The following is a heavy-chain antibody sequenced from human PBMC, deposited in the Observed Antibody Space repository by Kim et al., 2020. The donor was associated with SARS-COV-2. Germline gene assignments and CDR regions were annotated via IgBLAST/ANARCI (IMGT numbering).Heavy chain of an antibody. Sequence: SETLSLTCTVSGGSIDRDSNYWGWIRQPPGKGLEWIGSIYSSGSTFYNPSLESRVTISEDTSKNEFSLKLNYVVAADAAVYYCASGDLRAKMGFDYLGQGTLVAV. J-gene: IGHJ4*02. CDR2: IYSSGST. D-gene: IGHD3-3*01. V-gene: IGHV4-39*01. CDR1: GGSIDRDSNY. CDR3: ASGDLRAKMGFDY.